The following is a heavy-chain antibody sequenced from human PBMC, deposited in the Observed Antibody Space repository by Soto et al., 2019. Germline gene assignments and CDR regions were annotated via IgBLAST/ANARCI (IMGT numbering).Heavy chain of an antibody. CDR3: ACLDGYNRYFDL. D-gene: IGHD5-12*01. CDR1: GGSISTGGCS. J-gene: IGHJ2*01. V-gene: IGHV4-30-2*01. CDR2: IFDTGKT. Sequence: QVQLQESGSGLVKPSQTLSLTCAVSGGSISTGGCSWSWFRLPPGRALEWIGYIFDTGKTYYSGSLKSRVTMSVDRAQNQFSLRLESVTAADTAMYFCACLDGYNRYFDLWGRGTLVTVSS.